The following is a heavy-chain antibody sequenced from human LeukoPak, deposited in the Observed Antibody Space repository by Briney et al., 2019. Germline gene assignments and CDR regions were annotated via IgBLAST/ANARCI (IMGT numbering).Heavy chain of an antibody. D-gene: IGHD3-10*01. V-gene: IGHV3-48*03. CDR2: ISSSGSTI. CDR1: GFTLSSYE. Sequence: GGSLRLSCAASGFTLSSYEMNWVRQAPGKGLEWVSYISSSGSTIYYADSVKGRFTISRDNAKNSLYLQMNSLRAEDTAVYYCARAGITMVHWVFDYWGQGTLVTVSS. J-gene: IGHJ4*02. CDR3: ARAGITMVHWVFDY.